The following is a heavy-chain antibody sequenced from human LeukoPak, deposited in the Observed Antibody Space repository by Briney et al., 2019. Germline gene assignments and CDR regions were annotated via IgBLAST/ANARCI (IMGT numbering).Heavy chain of an antibody. CDR1: GYSISSGYY. V-gene: IGHV4-38-2*01. J-gene: IGHJ3*02. D-gene: IGHD6-13*01. CDR3: ARVREVWYSSSWHDAFDI. CDR2: IYHSVST. Sequence: PSETLSLTCAVSGYSISSGYYWGWIRQPPGKGLEWIGSIYHSVSTYYNPSLKSRVTISVDTSKNQFSLKLSSVTAADTAVYYCARVREVWYSSSWHDAFDIWGQGTMVTVSS.